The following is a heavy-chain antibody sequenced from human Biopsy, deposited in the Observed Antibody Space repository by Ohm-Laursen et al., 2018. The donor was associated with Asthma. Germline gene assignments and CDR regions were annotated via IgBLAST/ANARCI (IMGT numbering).Heavy chain of an antibody. J-gene: IGHJ3*01. CDR2: VNTGNGDT. CDR3: ARTYYDFLTGQVRDVFGV. Sequence: ASVKVSCKAPGYNFISFAIHWVRQAPGQRLEWMGWVNTGNGDTKYSQKFQGRVTITRDTSASTAYMELRSLRSEDTATYYCARTYYDFLTGQVRDVFGVWGQGTMVTVSS. D-gene: IGHD3-9*01. V-gene: IGHV1-3*04. CDR1: GYNFISFA.